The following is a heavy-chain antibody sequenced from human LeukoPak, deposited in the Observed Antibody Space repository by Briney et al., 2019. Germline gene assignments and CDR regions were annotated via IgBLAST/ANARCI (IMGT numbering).Heavy chain of an antibody. Sequence: GESLKISCKGSGYIFTSYWIGWVRQMPGKGLEWMGIIYPGDSDTRYSPSFQGQVTISADKSISTAYLQWSSLKASDTAMYYCARQGAYYDILTGYYKEYYFDYWGQGTLVTVSS. J-gene: IGHJ4*02. CDR2: IYPGDSDT. D-gene: IGHD3-9*01. CDR3: ARQGAYYDILTGYYKEYYFDY. CDR1: GYIFTSYW. V-gene: IGHV5-51*01.